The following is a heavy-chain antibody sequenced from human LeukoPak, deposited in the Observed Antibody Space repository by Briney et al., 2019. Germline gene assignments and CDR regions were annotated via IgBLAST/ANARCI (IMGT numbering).Heavy chain of an antibody. CDR3: ARGLEWLTRRHTWFDP. Sequence: ASVKVSCKASRYTLTNYAFTWVRQAPGQGLEWMGWISAYNGNTNYAQKLQGRVTMTTDTSTSTAYMELRSLRSDDTAVYYCARGLEWLTRRHTWFDPWGQGTLVTVAS. CDR2: ISAYNGNT. J-gene: IGHJ5*02. CDR1: RYTLTNYA. V-gene: IGHV1-18*01. D-gene: IGHD3-3*01.